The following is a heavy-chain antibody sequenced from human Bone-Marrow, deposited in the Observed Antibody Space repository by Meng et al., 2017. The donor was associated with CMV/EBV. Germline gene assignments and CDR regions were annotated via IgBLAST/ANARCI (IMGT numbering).Heavy chain of an antibody. V-gene: IGHV1-69*05. CDR2: IIPILGTA. D-gene: IGHD2-2*01. J-gene: IGHJ4*02. Sequence: SVKVSCKASGGTFSSYAISWVRQAPGQGLEWMGGIIPILGTANYAQKFQGRVTITTDESTSTADMELRSLRSEDTAVYYCARGLLGVPAASSVDYWGQGTLVTVSS. CDR3: ARGLLGVPAASSVDY. CDR1: GGTFSSYA.